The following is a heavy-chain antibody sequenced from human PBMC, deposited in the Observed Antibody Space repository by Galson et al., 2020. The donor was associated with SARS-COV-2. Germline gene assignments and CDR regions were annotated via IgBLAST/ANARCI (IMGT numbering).Heavy chain of an antibody. D-gene: IGHD4-17*01. V-gene: IGHV3-30-3*01. CDR1: GFTFSSYA. CDR2: ISIDGSNK. J-gene: IGHJ4*02. CDR3: ARDPSTTVTTWDGYFDY. Sequence: TGGSLSLSCAASGFTFSSYAIHWVRQPQAKGLGWVAFISIDGSNKYYPDSVKGRFTSSRDNSKNTLYLQMNSLRAEDTAVYYCARDPSTTVTTWDGYFDYWGQGTLVTVSS.